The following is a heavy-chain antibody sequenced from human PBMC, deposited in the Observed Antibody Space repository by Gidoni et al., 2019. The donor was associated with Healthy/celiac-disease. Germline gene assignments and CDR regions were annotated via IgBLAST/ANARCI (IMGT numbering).Heavy chain of an antibody. CDR3: ATSKASGDVYSSGSG. J-gene: IGHJ4*02. D-gene: IGHD6-19*01. CDR2: ISGSGGST. V-gene: IGHV3-23*01. CDR1: GFTFSSYA. Sequence: EVQLLESGGGLVQPGGSLRLSCAASGFTFSSYAMSWVRQAPGKGLEWVSAISGSGGSTYYADSVKGRFTISRDNSKNTLYLQMNSLRAEDTAVYYCATSKASGDVYSSGSGWGQGTLVTVSS.